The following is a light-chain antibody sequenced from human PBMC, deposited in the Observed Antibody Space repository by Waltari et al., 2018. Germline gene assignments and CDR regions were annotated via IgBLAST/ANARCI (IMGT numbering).Light chain of an antibody. CDR3: QQYGASPWT. CDR2: DAS. V-gene: IGKV3D-20*01. CDR1: QSVTNNY. J-gene: IGKJ1*01. Sequence: IVLTQSPGTLSLSPGERATLSCGASQSVTNNYLAWYQQKPGLAPRLLIYDASSRATDIPERFSGSGSGTDFTLTLSRLEPEDFAFYYCQQYGASPWTFGQGTKVDVK.